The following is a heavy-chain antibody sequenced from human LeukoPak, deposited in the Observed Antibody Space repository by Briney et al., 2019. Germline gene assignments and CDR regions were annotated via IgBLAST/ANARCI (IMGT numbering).Heavy chain of an antibody. V-gene: IGHV3-23*01. Sequence: GGSLRLSCAASGFTFSSYAMSWVRQAPGKGLEWVSAISGSGGSTYYADSVKGRLTISRDNAKNSLYLQMNSLRAEDTALYYCAKGRSGSYLGDAFDIWGQGTMVTVSS. D-gene: IGHD1-26*01. CDR1: GFTFSSYA. CDR2: ISGSGGST. CDR3: AKGRSGSYLGDAFDI. J-gene: IGHJ3*02.